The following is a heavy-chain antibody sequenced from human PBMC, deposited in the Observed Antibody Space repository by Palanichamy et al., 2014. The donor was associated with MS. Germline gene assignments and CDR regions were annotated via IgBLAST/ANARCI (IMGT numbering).Heavy chain of an antibody. CDR1: GFSLRNYV. Sequence: HLVESGGGVVQPGGSLRVSCSASGFSLRNYVIHWVRQAPGKGLEWVALIWIDGSNKYYAHSVKGRFTLSRDNSKSMVYLQMDTLRVEDTATYYCARVGDYGRPFDVWGHGTLVTVS. V-gene: IGHV3-33*08. CDR3: ARVGDYGRPFDV. CDR2: IWIDGSNK. J-gene: IGHJ3*01. D-gene: IGHD4-17*01.